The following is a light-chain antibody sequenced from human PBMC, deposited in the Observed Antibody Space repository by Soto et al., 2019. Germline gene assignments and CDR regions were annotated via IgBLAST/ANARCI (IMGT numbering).Light chain of an antibody. CDR1: QSVSTS. CDR3: QVRDVWPS. J-gene: IGKJ1*01. CDR2: DAS. Sequence: IVSTQSPVTLALSPGERAVLSCRASQSVSTSLAWYQHKPGQAPRLFIYDASKRAPGIPARFSGSGSGTDFTLTISSLEPEDLAVYYCQVRDVWPSFGQGTKVEIK. V-gene: IGKV3-11*01.